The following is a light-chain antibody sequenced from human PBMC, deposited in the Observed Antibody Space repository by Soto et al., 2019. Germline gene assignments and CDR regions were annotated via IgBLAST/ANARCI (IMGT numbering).Light chain of an antibody. CDR1: QSVSSSY. Sequence: EIVFTQSPGTLSLSPGERATLSCRASQSVSSSYLAWYQQKPGQAPRLLIYGASNRANGIPARFSGSGSGTDFTLTISSLEPEDFAVYYCQQRSNTWTFGQGTKV. CDR3: QQRSNTWT. CDR2: GAS. V-gene: IGKV3D-20*02. J-gene: IGKJ1*01.